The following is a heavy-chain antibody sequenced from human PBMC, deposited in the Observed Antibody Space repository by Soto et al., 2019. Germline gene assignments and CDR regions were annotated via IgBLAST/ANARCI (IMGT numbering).Heavy chain of an antibody. CDR2: ISSTTHYI. CDR1: GFTFTRYS. CDR3: ARESQDLTSNFDY. J-gene: IGHJ4*02. Sequence: PGGSLRLSCAASGFTFTRYSMNWVRQAPGKGLEWVSSISSTTHYIYYADSMRGRFTISRDNAKNAVYLEMNSLRAEDTAVYYCARESQDLTSNFDYWGQGTLVTLSS. V-gene: IGHV3-21*06.